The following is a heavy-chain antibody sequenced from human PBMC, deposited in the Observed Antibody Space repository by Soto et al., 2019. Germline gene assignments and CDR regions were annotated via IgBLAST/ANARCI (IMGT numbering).Heavy chain of an antibody. CDR2: MNPNSGNT. J-gene: IGHJ6*02. V-gene: IGHV1-8*01. Sequence: ASVKVSCKASGYTFTSYDINWVRQATGQGLEWMGWMNPNSGNTGYAQKFQGRVTMTRNTSISTAYMELSSLKTEDTAVYYCTTPLGGIHYYYYGMDVWGQGTTVTVSS. CDR3: TTPLGGIHYYYYGMDV. CDR1: GYTFTSYD. D-gene: IGHD2-15*01.